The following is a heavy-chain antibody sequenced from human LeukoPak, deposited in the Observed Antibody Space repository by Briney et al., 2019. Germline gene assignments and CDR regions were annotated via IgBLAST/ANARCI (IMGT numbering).Heavy chain of an antibody. V-gene: IGHV4-31*03. CDR3: ARDPGTDGMDV. J-gene: IGHJ6*02. CDR2: IYYSGTT. Sequence: PSETLSLTCTVSGGSISSGDYYWSWIRQHPGKGLEWIGYIYYSGTTYYNPSLKSRVTISLDTSKNQFSLKLSSVTAADTAVYYCARDPGTDGMDVWGQGTTVTVSS. CDR1: GGSISSGDYY.